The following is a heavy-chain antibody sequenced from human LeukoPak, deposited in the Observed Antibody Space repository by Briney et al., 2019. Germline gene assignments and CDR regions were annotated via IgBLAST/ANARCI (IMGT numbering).Heavy chain of an antibody. CDR2: ISWNSGSI. V-gene: IGHV3-9*01. CDR3: AKDIIYDYYDSSGYYPGYFQH. D-gene: IGHD3-22*01. CDR1: GSTFDDYA. J-gene: IGHJ1*01. Sequence: PGGSLRLSCAASGSTFDDYAMHWVRQAPGKGLEWVSGISWNSGSIGYADSVKGRFTISRDNAKNSLYLQMNSLRAEDTALYYCAKDIIYDYYDSSGYYPGYFQHWGQGTLVTVSS.